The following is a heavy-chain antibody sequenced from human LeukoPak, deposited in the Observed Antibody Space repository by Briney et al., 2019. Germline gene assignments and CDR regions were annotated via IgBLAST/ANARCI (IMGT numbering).Heavy chain of an antibody. Sequence: GGSLRLSCAASGFTFSNARMSWVRQAPGKGLEWVGRIKSKTDGGTTDYAAPVKGRFTISRDDSKNTLYLQMNSLKTEDTAVYYCTTGDYDFWSGYYYFDYWGQGTLVTVSS. CDR1: GFTFSNAR. D-gene: IGHD3-3*01. V-gene: IGHV3-15*01. CDR2: IKSKTDGGTT. J-gene: IGHJ4*02. CDR3: TTGDYDFWSGYYYFDY.